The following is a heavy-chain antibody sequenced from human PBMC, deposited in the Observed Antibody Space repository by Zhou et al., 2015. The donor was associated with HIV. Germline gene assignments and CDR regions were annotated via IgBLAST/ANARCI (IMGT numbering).Heavy chain of an antibody. CDR2: IVVGSGNT. J-gene: IGHJ3*02. CDR1: GFTFTSSA. D-gene: IGHD5-18*01. Sequence: QMQLVQSGPEVKKPGTSVKVSCKASGFTFTSSAVQWVRQARGQRLEWIGWIVVGSGNTNYAQKFQERVTITRDMSTSTAYMELSSLRSEDTAVYYCAANTGYSYGFGGDAFDIWGQGTMVTVSS. CDR3: AANTGYSYGFGGDAFDI. V-gene: IGHV1-58*01.